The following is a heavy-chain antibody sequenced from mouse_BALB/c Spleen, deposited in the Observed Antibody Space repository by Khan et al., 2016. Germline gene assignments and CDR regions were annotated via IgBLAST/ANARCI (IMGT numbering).Heavy chain of an antibody. CDR3: APNWDFDY. Sequence: VQLQQSGPELVKPGASVKMSCNASGYTFTSYVMHRVKQKPGHVLEQIGYIKPYNGSTEYNEKFKGKATLTSDESYSTSYMELSTLTSEDSAVYYYAPNWDFDYWGQGTTLTVSS. D-gene: IGHD4-1*01. J-gene: IGHJ2*01. V-gene: IGHV1S136*01. CDR1: GYTFTSYV. CDR2: IKPYNGST.